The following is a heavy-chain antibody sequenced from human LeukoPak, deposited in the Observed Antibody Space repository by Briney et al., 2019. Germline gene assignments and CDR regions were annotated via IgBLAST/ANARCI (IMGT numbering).Heavy chain of an antibody. Sequence: ASVTVSCKASGHTFTSYGISWVRQAPAQGLEWMGWISAYNGNTNYEQKPQGRVTMTTDTSTSKAYMVPRSLSSDDNADYTCARELYDFWSGYYNPKDAFDIWGQGTMVTVSS. CDR2: ISAYNGNT. CDR3: ARELYDFWSGYYNPKDAFDI. V-gene: IGHV1-18*01. J-gene: IGHJ3*02. D-gene: IGHD3-3*01. CDR1: GHTFTSYG.